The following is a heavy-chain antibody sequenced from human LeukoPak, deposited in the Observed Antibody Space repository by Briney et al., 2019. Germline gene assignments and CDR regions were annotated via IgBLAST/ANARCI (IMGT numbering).Heavy chain of an antibody. CDR2: INSDASST. CDR1: GFIFSSSW. Sequence: GGSLRLSCAASGFIFSSSWMHWVRQVPRKGLVWVSLINSDASSTTYADSLKGRFTISRDNAKNTVYLQMNSLRPEDTAVYYWARDRFYSPDVWGKGTTVTVSS. J-gene: IGHJ6*04. D-gene: IGHD3-10*01. V-gene: IGHV3-74*03. CDR3: ARDRFYSPDV.